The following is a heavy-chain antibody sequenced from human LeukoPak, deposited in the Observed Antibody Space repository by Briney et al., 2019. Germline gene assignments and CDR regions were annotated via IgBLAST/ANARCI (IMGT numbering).Heavy chain of an antibody. Sequence: PGGSLRLSCAASGFTFSNHGMNWVRQAPGKGLEWLSGVSPPGGGTYYADSVKGRFTISRDNAKNSLYLQMNSLRAEDTAVYYCASTRDWGQGTLVTVSS. CDR3: ASTRD. CDR2: VSPPGGGT. D-gene: IGHD3-3*01. V-gene: IGHV3-21*01. CDR1: GFTFSNHG. J-gene: IGHJ4*02.